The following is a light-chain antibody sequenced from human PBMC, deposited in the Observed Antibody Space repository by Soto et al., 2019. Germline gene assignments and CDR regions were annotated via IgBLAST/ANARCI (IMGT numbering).Light chain of an antibody. CDR3: QQYGSPR. J-gene: IGKJ4*01. V-gene: IGKV3-20*01. Sequence: EIVLTQSPCTLSLSPGERATLSCRASQSVSSSYLAWYQQKPGQAPRLLIYGASSRATGIPDRFSGSGSGTDFTLTISRLEPEDFAVYYCQQYGSPRFGGGTKVDIK. CDR1: QSVSSSY. CDR2: GAS.